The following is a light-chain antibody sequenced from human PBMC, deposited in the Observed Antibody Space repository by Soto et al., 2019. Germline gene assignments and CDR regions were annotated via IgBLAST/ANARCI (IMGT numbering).Light chain of an antibody. CDR2: KAS. V-gene: IGKV1-5*03. CDR3: QHYNSYSEA. J-gene: IGKJ1*01. CDR1: QTISSW. Sequence: DIQMTQSPSTLSGSAGDRVTITCRASQTISSWLAWYQQKPGKAPKLLIYKASTLKSGVPSRFSGSGSGTEITLTISSLQPDDFATYYCQHYNSYSEAFGQGTKVDIK.